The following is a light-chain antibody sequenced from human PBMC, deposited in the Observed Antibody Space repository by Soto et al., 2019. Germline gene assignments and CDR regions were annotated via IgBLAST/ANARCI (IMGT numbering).Light chain of an antibody. J-gene: IGLJ2*01. CDR3: CSYRGSSTYLL. V-gene: IGLV2-14*01. CDR2: EVN. CDR1: SIDVGGYDY. Sequence: QSVLTQPASVSGSPGQSITISCTGTSIDVGGYDYVSWYQHHPGKAPQLLIYEVNRRPSGISNRFSASKSGNTASLTIAGLQAEDEATYYCCSYRGSSTYLLFGGGTQLTVL.